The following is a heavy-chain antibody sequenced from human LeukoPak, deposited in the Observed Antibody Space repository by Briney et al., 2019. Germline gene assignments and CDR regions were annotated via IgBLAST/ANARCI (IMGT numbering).Heavy chain of an antibody. CDR3: ARGLPIISMLRGVKPSVMFDS. Sequence: PSETLSLTCAAYGGSFSGYYWSWIRQPPGKGLEWIGEINHSGSTNYNPYLKSRLSISIDTSKNQFALRLGSVTAADTAVYYCARGLPIISMLRGVKPSVMFDSWGQGTLVTVSS. V-gene: IGHV4-34*01. CDR2: INHSGST. CDR1: GGSFSGYY. J-gene: IGHJ5*01. D-gene: IGHD3-10*01.